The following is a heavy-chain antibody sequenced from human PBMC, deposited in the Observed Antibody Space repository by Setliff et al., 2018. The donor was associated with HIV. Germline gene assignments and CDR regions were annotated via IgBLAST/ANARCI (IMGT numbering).Heavy chain of an antibody. D-gene: IGHD1-26*01. CDR3: ARVGATIQLMYYFDY. V-gene: IGHV3-21*01. J-gene: IGHJ4*02. Sequence: PGGSLRLSCAASGFIFSSYSMNWVRQAPGKGLEWVSSISSSTSYIFYADSVKGRFTISRDNAKNSLYLQMNSLRAEDTAVYYCARVGATIQLMYYFDYWGRGTLVTVSS. CDR1: GFIFSSYS. CDR2: ISSSTSYI.